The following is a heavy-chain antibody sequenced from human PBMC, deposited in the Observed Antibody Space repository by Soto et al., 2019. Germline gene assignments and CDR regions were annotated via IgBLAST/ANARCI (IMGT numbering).Heavy chain of an antibody. J-gene: IGHJ6*02. V-gene: IGHV5-51*01. CDR3: ARYRLRQEYYGMDV. D-gene: IGHD3-16*02. Sequence: PGESLKISFQGSGYSFANYWIAWVRQMPGKGLEWVGVIYPGHSDTRYSPSFRGQVTISADKAISHVYLQWSSLKASDTAMYYCARYRLRQEYYGMDVGGQGTTVTVSS. CDR2: IYPGHSDT. CDR1: GYSFANYW.